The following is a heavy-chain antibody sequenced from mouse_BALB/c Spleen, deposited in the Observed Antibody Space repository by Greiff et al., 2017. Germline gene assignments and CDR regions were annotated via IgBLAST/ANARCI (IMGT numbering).Heavy chain of an antibody. CDR1: GYTFTSYW. CDR2: IDPSDSYT. V-gene: IGHV1-69*02. J-gene: IGHJ4*01. Sequence: QVQLQQPGAELVKPGASVKLSCKASGYTFTSYWMHWVKQRPGQGLEWIGEIDPSDSYTNYNQKFKGKATLTVDKSSSTAYMQLRSLTSEDSAVYYCARTRDYDRYYAMDYWGQGTSVTVSS. D-gene: IGHD2-4*01. CDR3: ARTRDYDRYYAMDY.